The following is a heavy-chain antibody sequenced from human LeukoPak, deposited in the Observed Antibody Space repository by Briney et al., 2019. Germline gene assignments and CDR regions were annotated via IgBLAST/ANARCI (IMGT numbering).Heavy chain of an antibody. CDR3: ARAAPGGDGGLDY. CDR1: GYSFTSYW. D-gene: IGHD2-21*02. J-gene: IGHJ4*02. V-gene: IGHV5-51*01. Sequence: SGGSLKISCKGSGYSFTSYWIGWVRQMPGKGLEWMGIIYPGDSDTRYSPSFQGQVTISADKPISTAYLQWSSLKASDTAMYYCARAAPGGDGGLDYWGQGTLVTVSS. CDR2: IYPGDSDT.